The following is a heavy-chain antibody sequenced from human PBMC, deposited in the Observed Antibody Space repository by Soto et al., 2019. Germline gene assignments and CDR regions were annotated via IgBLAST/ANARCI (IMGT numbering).Heavy chain of an antibody. CDR3: ARDTSYYYDSSGYYDHDY. V-gene: IGHV3-48*02. Sequence: PGGSLRLSCAASGFTFSSYSINWVRQAPGKGLEWVSYISSSSSTIYYADSVKGRFTISRDNAKNSLYLQMNSLRDEDTALYYCARDTSYYYDSSGYYDHDYWGQGTLVTVSS. CDR2: ISSSSSTI. CDR1: GFTFSSYS. J-gene: IGHJ4*02. D-gene: IGHD3-22*01.